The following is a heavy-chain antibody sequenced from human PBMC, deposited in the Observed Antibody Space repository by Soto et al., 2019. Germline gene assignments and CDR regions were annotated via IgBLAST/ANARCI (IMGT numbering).Heavy chain of an antibody. CDR2: VYYSGST. CDR3: ARHRTSSRRHFDY. J-gene: IGHJ4*02. V-gene: IGHV4-39*01. CDR1: GASIITISHY. D-gene: IGHD6-6*01. Sequence: PSETLSLTCTVSGASIITISHYWGWIRQPPGKGLEWIGTVYYSGSTYYNPSLQSRVAISVDTSKNQFSLKLSSVTAADTAVYYCARHRTSSRRHFDYRGQGTLVTVSS.